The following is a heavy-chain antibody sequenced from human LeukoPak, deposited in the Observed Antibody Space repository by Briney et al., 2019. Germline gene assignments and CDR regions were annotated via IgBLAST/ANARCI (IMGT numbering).Heavy chain of an antibody. J-gene: IGHJ4*02. V-gene: IGHV4-4*09. CDR1: GGSISSYY. Sequence: SETLSLTCTVSGGSISSYYWSWIRQPPGKGLEWIGYIYTSGSTNYNPSLKSRVTISVDTSKNQFSLKLSSVTAADTAVYYCARQGDGYNLGLNYWGQGTLVTVSS. CDR2: IYTSGST. CDR3: ARQGDGYNLGLNY. D-gene: IGHD5-24*01.